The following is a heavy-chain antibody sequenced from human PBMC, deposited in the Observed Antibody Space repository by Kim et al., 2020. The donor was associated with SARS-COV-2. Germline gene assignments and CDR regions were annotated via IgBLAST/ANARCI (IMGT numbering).Heavy chain of an antibody. CDR3: ARAPSYSVDSSSSYVYGPSAI. V-gene: IGHV3-21*06. Sequence: GGSLRLSCAASGFTFSSYSMNWVRQAPGKGLEWVSSINSGSTYIYYADSMKGRFTISRDNAKNSLYLQMNSLRAEDTAVYHCARAPSYSVDSSSSYVYGPSAIWGQGTMVTVSS. CDR1: GFTFSSYS. D-gene: IGHD3-22*01. CDR2: INSGSTYI. J-gene: IGHJ3*02.